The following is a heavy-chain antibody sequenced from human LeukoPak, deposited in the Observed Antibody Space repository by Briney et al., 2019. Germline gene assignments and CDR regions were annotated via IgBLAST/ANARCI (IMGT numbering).Heavy chain of an antibody. CDR3: ARRRRRIRYYCYYYMDV. V-gene: IGHV4-4*02. D-gene: IGHD1-14*01. CDR2: IYHSGST. Sequence: SETLSLTCAVSGGSISSSNWWSWVRQPPGQGLEWIGEIYHSGSTNYNPSLKSRVTISVDTSKNQFSLKLSSVTAADTAVYYCARRRRRIRYYCYYYMDVWGKGTTVTISS. CDR1: GGSISSSNW. J-gene: IGHJ6*03.